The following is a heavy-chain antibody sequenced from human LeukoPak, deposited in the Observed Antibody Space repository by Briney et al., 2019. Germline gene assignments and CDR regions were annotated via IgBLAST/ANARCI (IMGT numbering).Heavy chain of an antibody. V-gene: IGHV4-39*01. CDR1: GGSISSSSYY. J-gene: IGHJ6*03. CDR3: AFSYYDFWSGYFSGPYYYYMDV. D-gene: IGHD3-3*01. Sequence: SETLSLTCTVSGGSISSSSYYWGWIRQPPGKGLEWMGSIYYSGSTYYNPSLKSRVTISVDTSKNQFSPKLSSVTAADTAVYYCAFSYYDFWSGYFSGPYYYYMDVWGKGTTVTVSS. CDR2: IYYSGST.